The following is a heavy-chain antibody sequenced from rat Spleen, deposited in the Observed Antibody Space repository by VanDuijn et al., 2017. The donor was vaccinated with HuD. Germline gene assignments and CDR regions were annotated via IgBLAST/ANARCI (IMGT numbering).Heavy chain of an antibody. CDR3: ARRHYGYTDYFDY. J-gene: IGHJ2*01. CDR2: ISYGDSSGHSST. Sequence: EVQLVESGGGLVQPGRSMSLSCAASGFIFSNYYMVWVRQAPTKGLEWVATISYGDSSGHSSTYYRDSVKGRFTISRDNAQSTLSLQMDSLRSEDTATYYCARRHYGYTDYFDYWGQGVMVTVSS. D-gene: IGHD1-9*01. CDR1: GFIFSNYY. V-gene: IGHV5-25*01.